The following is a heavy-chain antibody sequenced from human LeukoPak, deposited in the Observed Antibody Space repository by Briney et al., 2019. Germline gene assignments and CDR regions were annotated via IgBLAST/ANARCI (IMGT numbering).Heavy chain of an antibody. V-gene: IGHV4-34*01. CDR3: ARGSSTVTYQLDY. J-gene: IGHJ4*02. Sequence: KPSETLSLTCAVYGGSFSGYYWSWIRQPPGKGLEWIGEINHSGSTNYNPSLKSRDTISVDTSKNQFSLKLSSVTAADTAVYYCARGSSTVTYQLDYWGQGTLVTVSS. D-gene: IGHD4-17*01. CDR2: INHSGST. CDR1: GGSFSGYY.